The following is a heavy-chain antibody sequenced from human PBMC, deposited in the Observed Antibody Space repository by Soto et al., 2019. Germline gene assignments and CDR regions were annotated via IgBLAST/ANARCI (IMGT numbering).Heavy chain of an antibody. CDR3: AKDSEDIVVVVAATPFLGYFQH. V-gene: IGHV3-30*18. D-gene: IGHD2-15*01. Sequence: PGGSLRLSCAASGFTFSSYGMHWVRQAPGKGLEWVAVISYDGSNKYYADSVKGRFTISRDNSKNTLYLQMNSLRAEDTAVYYCAKDSEDIVVVVAATPFLGYFQHWGQGTLVTVS. J-gene: IGHJ1*01. CDR2: ISYDGSNK. CDR1: GFTFSSYG.